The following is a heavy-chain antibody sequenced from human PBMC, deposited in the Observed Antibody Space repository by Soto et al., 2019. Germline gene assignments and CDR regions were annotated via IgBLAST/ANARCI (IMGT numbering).Heavy chain of an antibody. CDR1: GGTFSSYA. J-gene: IGHJ4*02. Sequence: GASVKVSCKASGGTFSSYAISWVRQAPGQGLEWMGGIIPIFGTANYAQKFKGRVTITADESTSTAYMELSSLRSEDTAVYYCALGELSLAFDYWGQGTLVTVSS. D-gene: IGHD3-16*02. V-gene: IGHV1-69*13. CDR2: IIPIFGTA. CDR3: ALGELSLAFDY.